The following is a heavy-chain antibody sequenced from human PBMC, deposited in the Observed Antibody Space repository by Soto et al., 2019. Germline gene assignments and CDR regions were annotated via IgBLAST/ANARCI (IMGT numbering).Heavy chain of an antibody. CDR2: ISSSSSYI. CDR1: GFTFSSYS. J-gene: IGHJ6*02. V-gene: IGHV3-21*01. D-gene: IGHD3-9*01. CDR3: ARGPENFDWLLPLPTRDYGMDV. Sequence: PGGSLRLSCAASGFTFSSYSMNWVRQAPGKGLEWVSSISSSSSYIYYADSVKGRFTISRDNAKNSLYLQMNSLRAEDTAVYYCARGPENFDWLLPLPTRDYGMDVWGQGTTVTVSS.